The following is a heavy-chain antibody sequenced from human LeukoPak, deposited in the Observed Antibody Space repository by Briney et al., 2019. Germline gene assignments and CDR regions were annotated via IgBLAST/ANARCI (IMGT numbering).Heavy chain of an antibody. CDR2: FYETLKT. CDR1: GFTFNLYA. V-gene: IGHV3-23*01. CDR3: AKRGAGSGGLHY. D-gene: IGHD6-19*01. Sequence: GGSLRLSCAASGFTFNLYAMTWVRQAPGKGLEWVSTFYETLKTDYADSVKGRFTISRDTSNNMLYLQMNRLRTEDTAVYYCAKRGAGSGGLHYWGQGTLVTVSS. J-gene: IGHJ4*02.